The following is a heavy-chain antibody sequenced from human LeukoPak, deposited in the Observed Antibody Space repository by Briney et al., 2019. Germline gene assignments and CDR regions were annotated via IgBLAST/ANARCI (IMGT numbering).Heavy chain of an antibody. J-gene: IGHJ4*02. CDR1: GGTFSSYA. Sequence: ASVKVSCKASGGTFSSYAISWVRQAPGQGLEWMGGIIPIFGTANYAQKFQGRVTITADKSTSTAYMELSSLRSEDTAVYYCARDPTYGDYDGYWGQGTLVTVSS. D-gene: IGHD4-17*01. CDR3: ARDPTYGDYDGY. CDR2: IIPIFGTA. V-gene: IGHV1-69*06.